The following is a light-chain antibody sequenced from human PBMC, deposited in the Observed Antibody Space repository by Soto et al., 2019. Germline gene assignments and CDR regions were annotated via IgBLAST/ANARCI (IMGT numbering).Light chain of an antibody. J-gene: IGKJ1*01. CDR1: QSVLXXXXXXNX. V-gene: IGKV4-1*01. Sequence: DIVMTQSPDSLAVSLGERATINCKSSQSVLXXXXXXNXLAWYQKKPGQPPKVLIYWASTRESGVPDRFSGSGXGXDXXXXXXXXXXEDVAVYYCXXYDSTPWTFGQGTKVEIK. CDR3: XXYDSTPWT. CDR2: WAS.